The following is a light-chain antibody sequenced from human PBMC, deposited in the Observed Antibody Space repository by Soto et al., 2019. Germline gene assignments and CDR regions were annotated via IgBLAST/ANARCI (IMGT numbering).Light chain of an antibody. J-gene: IGKJ2*01. CDR2: KAS. V-gene: IGKV1-5*03. CDR1: QSISSW. CDR3: QQDNSYPYA. Sequence: DIQMTQSPSTLSASVGDRVTITCRASQSISSWLAWYQQKPGQAPKLLIYKASSLESGVPSRFSGSGSGTALTLCVSSLQSEDFANYLCQQDNSYPYAFGQGTKLEIK.